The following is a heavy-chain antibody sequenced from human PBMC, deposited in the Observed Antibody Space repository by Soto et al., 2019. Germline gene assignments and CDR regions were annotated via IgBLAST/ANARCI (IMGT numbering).Heavy chain of an antibody. V-gene: IGHV6-1*01. CDR1: GDSVSSNSAA. J-gene: IGHJ6*02. CDR2: AYYRSQWYY. CDR3: TKQKGDRRTYNGMDV. D-gene: IGHD2-21*02. Sequence: SQTLSLTCAISGDSVSSNSAAWNWIRQSPSRDLEWLGRAYYRSQWYYDSAVSVRSRITVIPDTSKNQFSLQLNSVTPEDTAVYYCTKQKGDRRTYNGMDVWGQGTTVTVSS.